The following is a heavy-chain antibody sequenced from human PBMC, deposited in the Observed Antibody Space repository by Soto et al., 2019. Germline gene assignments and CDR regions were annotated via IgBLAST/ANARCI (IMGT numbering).Heavy chain of an antibody. D-gene: IGHD2-15*01. J-gene: IGHJ4*02. Sequence: PGVSLRLSCAASGFTFSSYGMHWVRQAPGKGLEWVAVISYDGSNKYYADSVMGRSTISRDTSETTLYLQMNSLRAEDKAVYYCAKDRDVVVVADLGYWGQGT. CDR2: ISYDGSNK. CDR3: AKDRDVVVVADLGY. CDR1: GFTFSSYG. V-gene: IGHV3-30*18.